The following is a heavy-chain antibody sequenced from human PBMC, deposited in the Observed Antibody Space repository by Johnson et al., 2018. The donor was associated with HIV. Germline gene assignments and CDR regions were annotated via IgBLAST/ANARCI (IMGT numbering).Heavy chain of an antibody. V-gene: IGHV3-30*03. Sequence: QVHLVESGGGVVRPGGSLRLSCAASGFTFDDYGMSWVRQAPGKGLEWVAVISYDGSIKYYADSVKGRFTISRDNSKNTLYLEMNSLRAADTAVYYCARLYCSSTSCYEGGGDAFDIWGQGTMVTVSS. J-gene: IGHJ3*02. D-gene: IGHD2-2*01. CDR3: ARLYCSSTSCYEGGGDAFDI. CDR2: ISYDGSIK. CDR1: GFTFDDYG.